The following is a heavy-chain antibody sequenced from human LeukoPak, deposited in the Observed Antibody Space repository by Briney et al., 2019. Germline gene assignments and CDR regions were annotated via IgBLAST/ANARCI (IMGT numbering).Heavy chain of an antibody. CDR2: ISGSGGST. CDR3: AKARGYSGYDLGH. J-gene: IGHJ4*02. CDR1: GSTFSSYG. V-gene: IGHV3-23*01. Sequence: GGSLRLSCAASGSTFSSYGMSWVRQAPGKGLEWVSAISGSGGSTYYADSVKGRFTISRDNSKNTLYLQMNSLRAEDTAVYYCAKARGYSGYDLGHWGQGTLVTVSS. D-gene: IGHD5-12*01.